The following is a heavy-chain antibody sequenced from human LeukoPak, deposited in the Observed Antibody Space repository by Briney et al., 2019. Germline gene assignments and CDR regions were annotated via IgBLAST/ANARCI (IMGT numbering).Heavy chain of an antibody. CDR1: GFTFSDYY. Sequence: GGSLRLPCAASGFTFSDYYMSWIRQAPGKGLEWVSYISSSGSTIYYADSVKGRFTISRDNAKNSLYLQMNSLRAEDTAVYYCARAGPRYCTNGVCYTYYGMDVWGQGTTVTVSS. CDR2: ISSSGSTI. J-gene: IGHJ6*02. V-gene: IGHV3-11*01. D-gene: IGHD2-8*01. CDR3: ARAGPRYCTNGVCYTYYGMDV.